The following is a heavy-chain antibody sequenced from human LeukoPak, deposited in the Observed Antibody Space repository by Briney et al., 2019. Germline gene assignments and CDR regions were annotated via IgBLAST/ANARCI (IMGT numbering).Heavy chain of an antibody. J-gene: IGHJ4*02. Sequence: GGSLRLSCAASGFTFSSYAMSCVRQAPGKGLEWVANIKRDGSEKYYVDSVKGRFTISRDNAKNSLYLQMNSLRTEDTAVYYCARGRGSWYGVYFDYWGQGTLVTVSS. CDR1: GFTFSSYA. CDR3: ARGRGSWYGVYFDY. V-gene: IGHV3-7*01. D-gene: IGHD6-13*01. CDR2: IKRDGSEK.